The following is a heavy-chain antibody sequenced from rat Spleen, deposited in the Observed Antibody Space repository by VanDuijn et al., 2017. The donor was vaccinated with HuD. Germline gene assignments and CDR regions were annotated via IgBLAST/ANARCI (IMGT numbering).Heavy chain of an antibody. D-gene: IGHD1-11*01. Sequence: EVQLVESGGGLVQPGRSLKLSCAASGLSFSNYDMAWVRQAPTKGLEWVASISYDGTSTYYRDSVKGRFTISRDNAKSTLYLQMDSLRSEDTATYDCAKDLDYGPDYWGQGTLVTVSS. J-gene: IGHJ3*01. CDR2: ISYDGTST. CDR1: GLSFSNYD. V-gene: IGHV5-7*01. CDR3: AKDLDYGPDY.